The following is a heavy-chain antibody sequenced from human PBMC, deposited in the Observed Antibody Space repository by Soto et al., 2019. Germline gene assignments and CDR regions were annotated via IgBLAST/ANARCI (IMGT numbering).Heavy chain of an antibody. D-gene: IGHD3-10*01. J-gene: IGHJ6*02. Sequence: ASVKVSCKASGYTFTGYYMHWVRQAPGQGLEWMGWTNPNSGGTNYAQKFQGRVTMTRDTYIRTAYMELSRLRSDDTAVYYCARSYYYAGPLNYHYGMDVWGQGTTVTVSS. V-gene: IGHV1-2*02. CDR3: ARSYYYAGPLNYHYGMDV. CDR1: GYTFTGYY. CDR2: TNPNSGGT.